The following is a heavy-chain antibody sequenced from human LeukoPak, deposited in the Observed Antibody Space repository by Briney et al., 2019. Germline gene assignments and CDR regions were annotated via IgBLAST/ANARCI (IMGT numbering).Heavy chain of an antibody. D-gene: IGHD1-26*01. V-gene: IGHV4-39*07. CDR2: IYHSGST. CDR3: AREVGATTEDFFDY. J-gene: IGHJ4*02. CDR1: GGSISSSSYY. Sequence: SETLSLTCTVSGGSISSSSYYWGWIRQPPGKGLEWIGSIYHSGSTYYNPSLKSRVTISVDTSKNQFSLKLSSVTAADTAVYYCAREVGATTEDFFDYWGQGTLVTVSS.